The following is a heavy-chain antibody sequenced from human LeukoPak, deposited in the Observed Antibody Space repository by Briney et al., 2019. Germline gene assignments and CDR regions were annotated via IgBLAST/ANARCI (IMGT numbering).Heavy chain of an antibody. D-gene: IGHD2-2*02. CDR2: INHSGST. CDR3: ARVARYCSSTSCYTSYGMDV. J-gene: IGHJ6*02. Sequence: SETLFLTCAVYGGSFSGYYWSWIRQPPGKGLEWIGEINHSGSTNYNPSLKSRVTISVDTSKNQFSLKLSSVTAADTAVYYCARVARYCSSTSCYTSYGMDVWGQGTTVTVSS. CDR1: GGSFSGYY. V-gene: IGHV4-34*01.